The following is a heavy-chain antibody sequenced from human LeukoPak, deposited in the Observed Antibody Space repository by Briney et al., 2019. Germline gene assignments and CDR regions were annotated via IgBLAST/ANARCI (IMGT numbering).Heavy chain of an antibody. CDR1: GYTFTGYY. J-gene: IGHJ6*03. CDR3: ARGVVGAPLGYYYYMDV. V-gene: IGHV1-2*02. Sequence: ASVKVSCKASGYTFTGYYMHWVRQAPGQGLEWMGWINPNSGGTNYAQKFQGRVTMTRDTSISTAYMELSRLRSDDTAVYYCARGVVGAPLGYYYYMDVWGKGTTVTVSS. CDR2: INPNSGGT. D-gene: IGHD1-26*01.